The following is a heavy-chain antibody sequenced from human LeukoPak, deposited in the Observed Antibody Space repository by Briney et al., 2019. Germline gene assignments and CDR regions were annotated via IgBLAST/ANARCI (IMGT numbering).Heavy chain of an antibody. J-gene: IGHJ4*02. CDR2: ISPLFGSA. D-gene: IGHD3-16*01. CDR1: GGTFSRYT. CDR3: ARGYAFDY. V-gene: IGHV1-69*01. Sequence: ASVKVTCKASGGTFSRYTLNWVRQAPGQGLEWMGGISPLFGSAKYAQKFQGRVTITADESTSTAYMELSSLRSEDTAVYYCARGYAFDYWGQGTLVTVSS.